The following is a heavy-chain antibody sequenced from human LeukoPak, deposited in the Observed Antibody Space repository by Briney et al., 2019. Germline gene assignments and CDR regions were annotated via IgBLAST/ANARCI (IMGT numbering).Heavy chain of an antibody. Sequence: ASVKVSCKASGYTFIHHGITWVRQAPGQGLEWMGWISAYNGDTMYAQKVQGRVTMTTDRSTTTAYMELRSLTSDDTALYYCARDPSNTSGRYQYFDLWGRGTLVTVSS. V-gene: IGHV1-18*01. CDR2: ISAYNGDT. CDR3: ARDPSNTSGRYQYFDL. D-gene: IGHD6-19*01. CDR1: GYTFIHHG. J-gene: IGHJ2*01.